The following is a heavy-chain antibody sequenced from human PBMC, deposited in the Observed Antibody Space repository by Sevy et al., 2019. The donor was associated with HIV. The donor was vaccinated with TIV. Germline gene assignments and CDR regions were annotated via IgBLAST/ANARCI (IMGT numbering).Heavy chain of an antibody. J-gene: IGHJ6*02. Sequence: SETLSLTCTVSGGSISGYCWNWIRQSPGKGLEWIGYISDSGNTKYNPSLKSRVTISVDTSENQFSLKVTSVTAADTALYYCARGTTSCYEGHCYLYDLDVWGQGTAVTVSS. CDR1: GGSISGYC. CDR3: ARGTTSCYEGHCYLYDLDV. D-gene: IGHD2-2*01. CDR2: ISDSGNT. V-gene: IGHV4-59*13.